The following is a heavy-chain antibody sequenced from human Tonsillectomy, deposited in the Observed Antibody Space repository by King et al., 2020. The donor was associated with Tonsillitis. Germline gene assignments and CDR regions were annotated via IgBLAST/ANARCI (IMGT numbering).Heavy chain of an antibody. J-gene: IGHJ3*01. CDR3: AGWLEGAWKVERAFDV. CDR2: ITPNNGGT. D-gene: IGHD6-19*01. Sequence: VQLVQSGAEVKRPGASVKVSCKASGFAFSGFYIHWLRQAPGQGLEWLGWITPNNGGTHSARKFQGRVTLTRDTSISTVYMDLSSLTSDDTAVYVCAGWLEGAWKVERAFDVWGQGTKVTVSS. CDR1: GFAFSGFY. V-gene: IGHV1-2*07.